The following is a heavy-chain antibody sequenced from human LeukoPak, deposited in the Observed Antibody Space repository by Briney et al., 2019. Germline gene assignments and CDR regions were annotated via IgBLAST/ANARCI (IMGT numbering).Heavy chain of an antibody. CDR1: GFTFSSYA. CDR2: ISGSGGST. CDR3: AKDKGSRPRGRFDN. D-gene: IGHD6-6*01. J-gene: IGHJ4*02. Sequence: PGGSLRLSCVASGFTFSSYAMSWVRQAPGKGLEWVSAISGSGGSTYYADSVRGRFTISRDNSKNTLFMQMNSLRAEDTAVYFCAKDKGSRPRGRFDNWGQGTLVTVSS. V-gene: IGHV3-23*01.